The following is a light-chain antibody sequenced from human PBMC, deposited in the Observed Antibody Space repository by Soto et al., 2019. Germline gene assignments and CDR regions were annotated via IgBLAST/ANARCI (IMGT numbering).Light chain of an antibody. CDR3: CSYPGSHTWV. CDR2: DVS. Sequence: QSALTQPGSVSGSPGQSVTISCTGTNSDIGNYNYVSWYQQHPGKAPKVMIYDVSKRPSGVPDRFSGSKSGNTASLTISGLQDEDEADYYCCSYPGSHTWVFGGGTKLTVL. V-gene: IGLV2-11*01. CDR1: NSDIGNYNY. J-gene: IGLJ3*02.